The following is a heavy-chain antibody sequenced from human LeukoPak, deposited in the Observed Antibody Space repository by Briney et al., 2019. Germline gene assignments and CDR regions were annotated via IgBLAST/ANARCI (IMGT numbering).Heavy chain of an antibody. J-gene: IGHJ6*03. D-gene: IGHD3-10*01. CDR2: IYTSGST. V-gene: IGHV4-4*07. CDR3: ARLHREWFGEFSFYYYYYMDV. CDR1: GGSISSYY. Sequence: SETLSLTCTVSGGSISSYYWSWIRQPAGKGLEWIGRIYTSGSTNYNPSLKSQVTISVDTSKNQFSLKLSSVTAADTAVYYCARLHREWFGEFSFYYYYYMDVWGKGTTVTVSS.